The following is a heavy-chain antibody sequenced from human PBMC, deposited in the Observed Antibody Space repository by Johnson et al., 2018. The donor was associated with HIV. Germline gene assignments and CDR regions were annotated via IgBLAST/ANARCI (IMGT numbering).Heavy chain of an antibody. Sequence: VQLVESGGGVVQPGRSLRLSCAASGFTFSTYWMHWVRQPPGKGLVWVSRINTDGSATTYADSVRGRFTISRDNAKNTLYLQMNSLRAEDTAVYFCAKVHIAARWSDAFDIWGQGTMLIVSS. CDR1: GFTFSTYW. D-gene: IGHD6-6*01. J-gene: IGHJ3*02. CDR2: INTDGSAT. V-gene: IGHV3-74*02. CDR3: AKVHIAARWSDAFDI.